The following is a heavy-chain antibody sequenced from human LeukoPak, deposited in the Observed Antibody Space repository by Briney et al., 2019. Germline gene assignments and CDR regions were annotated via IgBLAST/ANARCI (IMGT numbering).Heavy chain of an antibody. CDR1: GGTFRNEV. D-gene: IGHD2-2*01. CDR3: ARDLEHCRNIICSNSAY. Sequence: SVKVSCKASGGTFRNEVFNWVRQAPGQGLEWMGRIIPILNNRDYARKFQGRLTITADKSTSTAYMELSSLRSDDTAVYYCARDLEHCRNIICSNSAYWGQGTLVTVSS. CDR2: IIPILNNR. J-gene: IGHJ4*02. V-gene: IGHV1-69*04.